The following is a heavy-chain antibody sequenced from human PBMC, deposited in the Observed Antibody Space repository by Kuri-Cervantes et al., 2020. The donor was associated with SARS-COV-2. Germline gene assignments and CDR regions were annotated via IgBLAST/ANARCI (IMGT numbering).Heavy chain of an antibody. CDR3: ARDGSRYSTSSFNYYYYMDV. CDR2: IGSSSSII. Sequence: GGSLRLSCAASGFTFSDYSMNWVRQAPGKGLEWVSYIGSSSSIIYYADSMKGRFTISRDNAKNSLYLQMNSPRAEDTAVYYCARDGSRYSTSSFNYYYYMDVWGKGTTVTVSS. J-gene: IGHJ6*03. V-gene: IGHV3-48*04. CDR1: GFTFSDYS. D-gene: IGHD6-6*01.